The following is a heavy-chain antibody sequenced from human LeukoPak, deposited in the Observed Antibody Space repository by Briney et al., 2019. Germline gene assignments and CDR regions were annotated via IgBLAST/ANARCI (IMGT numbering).Heavy chain of an antibody. Sequence: NPSETLSLTCTVSGGSISSYYWSWIRQPAGKGLEWIGRIYTSGSTNYNPSLKSRVTMSVDTSKNQFSLKLSSVTAADTAVYYCARDDCSSTSCYGRDRGFDPWGQGALVTVSS. D-gene: IGHD2-2*01. J-gene: IGHJ5*02. CDR2: IYTSGST. CDR1: GGSISSYY. CDR3: ARDDCSSTSCYGRDRGFDP. V-gene: IGHV4-4*07.